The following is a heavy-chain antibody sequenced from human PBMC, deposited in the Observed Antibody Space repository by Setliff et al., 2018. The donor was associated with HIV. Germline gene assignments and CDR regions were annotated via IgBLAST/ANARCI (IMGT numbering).Heavy chain of an antibody. J-gene: IGHJ5*02. CDR3: ARQPGYSSGWYFTASGFDP. V-gene: IGHV4-39*01. Sequence: NPSETLSLTCTVSGGSISSSNYYWGWIRQPPGKGLEWIGTIYYSGNTYYNPSLKSRVTISADTSKNEFFLKLTSVTAADTAVYYCARQPGYSSGWYFTASGFDPWGQGTLVTVSS. CDR2: IYYSGNT. D-gene: IGHD6-19*01. CDR1: GGSISSSNYY.